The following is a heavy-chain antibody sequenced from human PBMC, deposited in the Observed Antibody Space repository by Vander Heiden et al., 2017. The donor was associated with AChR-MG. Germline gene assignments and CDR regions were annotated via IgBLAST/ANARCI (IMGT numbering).Heavy chain of an antibody. CDR3: ASWVEGISSIPHWGMDV. V-gene: IGHV1-2*02. J-gene: IGHJ6*02. Sequence: QVQLVQSGAEVKKPGASVTVSCKASGYTSTGYYMHWVRQAPGQGLELMGWSNPNSGGTNSAQKFQGRVTMTRDTSISTAYMELSRLRSDDTAVYYCASWVEGISSIPHWGMDVWGQGTTVTVSS. CDR2: SNPNSGGT. D-gene: IGHD6-6*01. CDR1: GYTSTGYY.